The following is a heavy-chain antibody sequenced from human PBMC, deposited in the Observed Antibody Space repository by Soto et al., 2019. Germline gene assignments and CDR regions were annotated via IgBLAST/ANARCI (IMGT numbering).Heavy chain of an antibody. Sequence: GASVKVSCKASGYTFTSYGISWVRQAPGQGLEWMGWISAYNGNTNYAQKLQGRVTMTTDTSTSTAYMELRSLRSDDTAVYYCARDLGKWVRRYYFDYWGQGTLVTVSS. CDR1: GYTFTSYG. J-gene: IGHJ4*02. CDR2: ISAYNGNT. V-gene: IGHV1-18*01. D-gene: IGHD1-1*01. CDR3: ARDLGKWVRRYYFDY.